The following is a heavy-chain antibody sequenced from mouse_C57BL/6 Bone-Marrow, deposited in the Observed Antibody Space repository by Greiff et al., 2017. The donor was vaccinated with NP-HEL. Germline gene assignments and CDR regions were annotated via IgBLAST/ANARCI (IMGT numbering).Heavy chain of an antibody. D-gene: IGHD2-5*01. V-gene: IGHV1-59*01. CDR2: IDPSDSYT. Sequence: QVQLQQSGAELVRPGTSVKLSCKASGYTFTSYWMHWVKQRPGQGLEWIGVIDPSDSYTNYNQKFKGKATLTVDTSSSTAYMQLSSLTSEDSAVYYCARGCYSNSYYAMDYWGQGTSVTVSS. J-gene: IGHJ4*01. CDR1: GYTFTSYW. CDR3: ARGCYSNSYYAMDY.